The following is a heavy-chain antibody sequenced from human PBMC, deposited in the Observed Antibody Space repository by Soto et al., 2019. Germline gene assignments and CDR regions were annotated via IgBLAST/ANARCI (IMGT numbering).Heavy chain of an antibody. CDR1: GSTFSRFS. J-gene: IGHJ5*02. CDR3: VRPRSTVRNPTT. V-gene: IGHV3-64D*06. Sequence: GGSLRLSCSASGSTFSRFSSNWVRQAPGKRLEYVSGSSSNGDITYYADSVKGRFTISRDNSKNSLYLQMSSLRAVDTAVYYCVRPRSTVRNPTTWGQVTLVTVSS. D-gene: IGHD3-10*01. CDR2: SSSNGDIT.